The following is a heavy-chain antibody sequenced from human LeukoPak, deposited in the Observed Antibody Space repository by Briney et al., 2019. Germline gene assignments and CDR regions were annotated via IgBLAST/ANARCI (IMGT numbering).Heavy chain of an antibody. Sequence: GGSLRLSCAASGFTVSSNYMSWVRQAPGKGLEWVSVIYSGGSTYYADSVKGRFTISRDNSKNTLYLQMNSLRAEDTAVYYCARDRIVAAGNYYYYYGMGVWGQGTTVTVSS. V-gene: IGHV3-53*01. CDR2: IYSGGST. CDR3: ARDRIVAAGNYYYYYGMGV. D-gene: IGHD6-13*01. CDR1: GFTVSSNY. J-gene: IGHJ6*02.